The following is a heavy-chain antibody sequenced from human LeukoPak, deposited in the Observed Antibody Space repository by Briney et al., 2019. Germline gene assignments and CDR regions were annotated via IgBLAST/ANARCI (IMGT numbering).Heavy chain of an antibody. CDR3: ARLYNNAKMNFDY. D-gene: IGHD1-1*01. V-gene: IGHV5-51*01. CDR2: IFPGDSDT. J-gene: IGHJ4*02. Sequence: GESLKISCKGSGYIFTNYWIGWVRQMPGKGLEWRGIIFPGDSDTRYSPSFQGQVTISADKTLSTAFLQWSSLQASDTAMYYCARLYNNAKMNFDYWGQGTLVTVSS. CDR1: GYIFTNYW.